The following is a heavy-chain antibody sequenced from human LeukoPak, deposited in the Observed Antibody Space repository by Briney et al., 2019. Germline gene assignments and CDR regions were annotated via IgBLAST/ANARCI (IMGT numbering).Heavy chain of an antibody. J-gene: IGHJ3*02. D-gene: IGHD3-22*01. CDR3: ARSYYYDSSGYFDALDI. Sequence: SETLSLTCTVSGGSISSGGNYWSWIRQHPGKGLEWIGYIYYSGSTYYNPSLKSRVTISVDTSKNQFSLKLSSVTAADTAVYYCARSYYYDSSGYFDALDIWGQGTMVTVSS. V-gene: IGHV4-31*03. CDR1: GGSISSGGNY. CDR2: IYYSGST.